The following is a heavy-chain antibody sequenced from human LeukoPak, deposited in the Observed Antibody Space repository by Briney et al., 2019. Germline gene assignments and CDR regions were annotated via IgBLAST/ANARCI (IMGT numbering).Heavy chain of an antibody. CDR1: GFTFSNAW. J-gene: IGHJ5*02. CDR2: IKSKTDGGTT. CDR3: TTEGIVVVRYNWFDP. D-gene: IGHD2-2*01. V-gene: IGHV3-15*01. Sequence: GGSLRLSCAASGFTFSNAWMSWVRQAPGKGLEWVGRIKSKTDGGTTDYAAPVKGRFTISRDVSKNTLYLQMNSLKTEDTAVYYCTTEGIVVVRYNWFDPWGQGTLVTVSS.